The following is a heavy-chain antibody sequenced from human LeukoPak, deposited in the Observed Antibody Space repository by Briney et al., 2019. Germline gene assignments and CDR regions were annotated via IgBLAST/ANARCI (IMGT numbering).Heavy chain of an antibody. Sequence: PGGSLRLSCAASGFTFSSYGMHWVRQAPGKGLEWVAVISYDGSNKYYADSVKGRFTISRDNSKNTLYLQMNSLRAEDTAVYYCPKHYAGATLDAWGQGTTVPVSS. D-gene: IGHD1-26*01. CDR1: GFTFSSYG. CDR2: ISYDGSNK. J-gene: IGHJ6*02. V-gene: IGHV3-30*18. CDR3: PKHYAGATLDA.